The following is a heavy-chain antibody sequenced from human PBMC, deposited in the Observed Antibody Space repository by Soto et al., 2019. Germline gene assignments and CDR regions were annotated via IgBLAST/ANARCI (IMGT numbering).Heavy chain of an antibody. CDR1: GFTFSIYW. CDR2: IKQDGSEK. V-gene: IGHV3-7*03. CDR3: ARGAGRHY. J-gene: IGHJ4*02. Sequence: EEQLVESGGGLVQPGGSLRLSCAASGFTFSIYWMSWVRQAPGKGLEWVANIKQDGSEKYYVESVKGRFTISRDNAKNALYLQMNSLRAEDTAVYYCARGAGRHYWGQGPLVTVSS. D-gene: IGHD1-26*01.